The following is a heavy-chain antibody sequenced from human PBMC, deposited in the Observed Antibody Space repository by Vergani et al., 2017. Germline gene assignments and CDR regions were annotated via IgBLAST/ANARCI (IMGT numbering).Heavy chain of an antibody. Sequence: EVQLVESGGGLVQPGGSLRLSCAASGFTFSSYWMSWVRQAPGKGLEWVANIKQDGSEKYFVDSVKGQFTISRDKAKNSLYLQMNSLRAEDTAVYYCARGHSSGWYVYYYYYDMDVWGKGTTVTVSS. V-gene: IGHV3-7*04. CDR3: ARGHSSGWYVYYYYYDMDV. CDR1: GFTFSSYW. D-gene: IGHD6-19*01. J-gene: IGHJ6*03. CDR2: IKQDGSEK.